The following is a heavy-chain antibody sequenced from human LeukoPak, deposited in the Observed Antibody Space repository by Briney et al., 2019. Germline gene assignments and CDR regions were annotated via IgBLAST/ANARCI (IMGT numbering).Heavy chain of an antibody. V-gene: IGHV1-2*02. Sequence: GASVKVSCKASGYTFNAYNIHWVRQAPGQGLEWMGWINTNSGGTNYAQKFQGRVTMTRDTSISTVYMELSSLRSEDTAVYYCARVAYYGSGSYYHQYYYYYMDVWGKGTTVTISS. CDR3: ARVAYYGSGSYYHQYYYYYMDV. D-gene: IGHD3-10*01. J-gene: IGHJ6*03. CDR2: INTNSGGT. CDR1: GYTFNAYN.